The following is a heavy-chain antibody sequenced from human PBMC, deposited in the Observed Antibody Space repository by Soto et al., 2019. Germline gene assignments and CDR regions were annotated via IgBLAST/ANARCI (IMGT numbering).Heavy chain of an antibody. J-gene: IGHJ6*02. Sequence: QVQLQQWGAGLLKPSETLSLTCAVYGGSFSGYYWSWIRQPPGKGLEWIGEINHSGSTNYNPSLKRRVTISVDTSKNQFSLKLSSVTAADTAVYYCARGRSSSSVGYYYYGMDVWGQGTTVTVSS. CDR1: GGSFSGYY. D-gene: IGHD6-6*01. V-gene: IGHV4-34*01. CDR2: INHSGST. CDR3: ARGRSSSSVGYYYYGMDV.